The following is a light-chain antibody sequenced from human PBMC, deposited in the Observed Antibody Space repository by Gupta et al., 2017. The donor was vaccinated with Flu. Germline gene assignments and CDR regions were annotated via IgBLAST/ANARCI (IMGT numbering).Light chain of an antibody. CDR2: NTN. J-gene: IGLJ3*02. CDR3: VLYMVSAMWM. Sequence: QAVVTRDPWFCVCPGGTVTLTCGLSSGPVSSNYYPSWYQQTPGQAPRELIYNTNTRSSGVPDRFSGSILGNKAALTITGAQADDESDYYCVLYMVSAMWMFGGGTKLTVL. CDR1: SGPVSSNYY. V-gene: IGLV8-61*01.